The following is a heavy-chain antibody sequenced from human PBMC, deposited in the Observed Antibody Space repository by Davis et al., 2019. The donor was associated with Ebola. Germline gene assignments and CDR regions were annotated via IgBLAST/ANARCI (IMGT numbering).Heavy chain of an antibody. J-gene: IGHJ4*02. CDR1: GGSVGSISYF. CDR3: AVHSGSYYSVDS. Sequence: MPSETLSLTCTVSGGSVGSISYFWGWVRQPPGKGLEWIGTIDYTGSTPSNPSFRSRVSISVDRSKNQFSLKLSSVTAADTAVYYCAVHSGSYYSVDSWGQGTLVTVSS. CDR2: IDYTGST. D-gene: IGHD1-26*01. V-gene: IGHV4-39*01.